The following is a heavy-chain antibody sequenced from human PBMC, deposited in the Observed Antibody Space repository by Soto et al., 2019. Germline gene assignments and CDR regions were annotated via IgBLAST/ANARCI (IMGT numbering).Heavy chain of an antibody. V-gene: IGHV3-23*01. CDR1: GFTFNNYA. Sequence: EVQLLDSGGGLVQPGGSLRLSCAASGFTFNNYAMTWVRQAPGKGLEWVSAISGGGDTTSYADSVKGRFTVSRDGSKNTLYRQMSSRRAEDTALYYCAKGRGGSGSLTHRVDFWGQGTLVTVSS. J-gene: IGHJ4*02. D-gene: IGHD3-10*01. CDR3: AKGRGGSGSLTHRVDF. CDR2: ISGGGDTT.